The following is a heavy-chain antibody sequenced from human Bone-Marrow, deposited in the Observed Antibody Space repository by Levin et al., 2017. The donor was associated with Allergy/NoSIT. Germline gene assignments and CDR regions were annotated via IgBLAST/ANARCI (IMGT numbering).Heavy chain of an antibody. CDR1: GGSISSYY. V-gene: IGHV4-59*08. J-gene: IGHJ3*02. CDR3: ARHLEHDAFDI. Sequence: ESLKISCTVSGGSISSYYWSWIRQPPGKELEWIGYFYYSGSTKYNPSLKSRVTISVDTSKNQFSLKVSSVTAADTAVYYCARHLEHDAFDIWGQGTMVTVSS. D-gene: IGHD5-24*01. CDR2: FYYSGST.